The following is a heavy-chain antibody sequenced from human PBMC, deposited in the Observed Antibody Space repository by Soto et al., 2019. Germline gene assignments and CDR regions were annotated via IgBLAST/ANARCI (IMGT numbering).Heavy chain of an antibody. D-gene: IGHD3-10*01. CDR2: INHSGST. V-gene: IGHV4-34*01. Sequence: SETLSLTCAVYGGSFSGYYWSWIRQPPGKGLEWVGEINHSGSTNYNPSLKSRVTISVDTSKNQFSLKLSSVTAADTAVYYCARGRRQNTYYYCSGSYYYYYGMDVWGQGTTVTVYS. CDR3: ARGRRQNTYYYCSGSYYYYYGMDV. J-gene: IGHJ6*02. CDR1: GGSFSGYY.